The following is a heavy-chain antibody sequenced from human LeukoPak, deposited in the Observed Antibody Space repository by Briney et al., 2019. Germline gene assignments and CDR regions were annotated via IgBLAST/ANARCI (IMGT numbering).Heavy chain of an antibody. D-gene: IGHD2-15*01. J-gene: IGHJ4*02. V-gene: IGHV4-59*01. CDR3: ARSTCSGGSCSIDY. Sequence: SETLSLTCTVSGGSISSYYWSWIRQPPGKGLEWIGYIYYSGSTNYNPSLKSRVTIPVDTSKNQFSLKLSSVTAADTAVYYCARSTCSGGSCSIDYWGQGTLVTVSS. CDR2: IYYSGST. CDR1: GGSISSYY.